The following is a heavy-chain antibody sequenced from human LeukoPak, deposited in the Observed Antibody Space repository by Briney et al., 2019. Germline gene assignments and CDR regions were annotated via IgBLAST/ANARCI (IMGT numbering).Heavy chain of an antibody. Sequence: PSETLSLTCTVSGGSISSSSYYWGWIRQPPGEGLEWIGSIYYSGSTYYNPSLKSRVTISVDTSKNQFSLKLSSVTAADTAVYYCARLYCSSTSCYVRHYYYYYYMDVWGKGTTVTVSS. D-gene: IGHD2-2*01. V-gene: IGHV4-39*01. CDR3: ARLYCSSTSCYVRHYYYYYYMDV. CDR1: GGSISSSSYY. CDR2: IYYSGST. J-gene: IGHJ6*03.